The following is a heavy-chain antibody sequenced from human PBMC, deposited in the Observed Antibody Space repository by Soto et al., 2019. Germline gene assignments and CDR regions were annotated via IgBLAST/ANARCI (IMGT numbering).Heavy chain of an antibody. D-gene: IGHD1-26*01. CDR2: IYYSGTT. J-gene: IGHJ4*02. V-gene: IGHV4-28*01. CDR1: GYSISSSNW. CDR3: ARREIQGPIDY. Sequence: QVQLQESGPGLVKPSDTLSLTCAVSGYSISSSNWWGWIRQPPGKGLEWIGYIYYSGTTYYNPSLKSRVTMSVDTSNNQFSLKLTSVTAVDTDVYYCARREIQGPIDYWGQGTLVTVSS.